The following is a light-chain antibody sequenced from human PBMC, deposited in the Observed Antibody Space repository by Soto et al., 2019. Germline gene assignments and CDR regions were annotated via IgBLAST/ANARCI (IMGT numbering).Light chain of an antibody. V-gene: IGKV3-11*01. J-gene: IGKJ4*01. CDR3: QQRSTPLT. Sequence: EIVLTQSPATLSLSPGERATLSCRASQSVSSYLAWYQQKPGQAPRLLIYDASSRATGIPARFSGSGSGTDFTLTISSLEPEDLAVYYCQQRSTPLTFGGGTKVDIK. CDR2: DAS. CDR1: QSVSSY.